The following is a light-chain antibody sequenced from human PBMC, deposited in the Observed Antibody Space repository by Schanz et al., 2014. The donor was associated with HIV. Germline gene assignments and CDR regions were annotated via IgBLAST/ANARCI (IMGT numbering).Light chain of an antibody. CDR2: EVS. Sequence: QSALTQPASVSGSPGQSITISCTGTSSDVGSYNLVSWYQQHPGKAPKLMIYEVSKRPSGVSNRFSGSKSGNTASLTISGXQAEDEADYYCCSYTTTSTYVFGAGTKLTVL. J-gene: IGLJ1*01. CDR1: SSDVGSYNL. CDR3: CSYTTTSTYV. V-gene: IGLV2-14*02.